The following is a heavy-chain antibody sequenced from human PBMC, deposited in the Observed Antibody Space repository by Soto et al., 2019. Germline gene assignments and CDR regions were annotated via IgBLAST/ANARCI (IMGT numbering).Heavy chain of an antibody. CDR2: IHYSGTT. CDR3: TRSGTYPVSIDF. D-gene: IGHD3-10*01. J-gene: IGHJ4*02. CDR1: GGSIRSYY. Sequence: HVQLQESGPGLAKPSETVSLTCTVSGGSIRSYYWSWIRQPPGQGLEWIGNIHYSGTTYYNPSLESRVTISVDTSKNQFSLRVTSVSAADTAVYYCTRSGTYPVSIDFWGQGTLVTVSP. V-gene: IGHV4-59*01.